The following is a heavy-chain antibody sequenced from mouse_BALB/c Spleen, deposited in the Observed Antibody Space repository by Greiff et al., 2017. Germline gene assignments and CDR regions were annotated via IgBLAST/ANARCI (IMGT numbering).Heavy chain of an antibody. D-gene: IGHD2-1*01. J-gene: IGHJ3*01. Sequence: QVQLQQSGAELVRPGSSVKISCKASGYAFSSYWLNWVKQRPGQGLEWIGQIYPGDGDTNYNGKFKGKATLTADKSSSTAYMQLSSLTSEDSAVYFCARRGNYDGFAYWGQGTLVTVSA. V-gene: IGHV1-80*01. CDR2: IYPGDGDT. CDR1: GYAFSSYW. CDR3: ARRGNYDGFAY.